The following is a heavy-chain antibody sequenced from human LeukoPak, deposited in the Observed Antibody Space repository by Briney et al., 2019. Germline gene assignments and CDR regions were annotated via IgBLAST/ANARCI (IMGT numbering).Heavy chain of an antibody. CDR1: GGSISSSSYY. Sequence: PSETLSLTCTASGGSISSSSYYWGWIRQPPGKGLEWIGSIYYSGSTYYNPSLKSRVTISVDTSKNQFSLKLSSVTAADTAVYYCARVSGPYYYYMDVWGKGTTVTVSS. D-gene: IGHD6-19*01. CDR2: IYYSGST. J-gene: IGHJ6*03. V-gene: IGHV4-39*07. CDR3: ARVSGPYYYYMDV.